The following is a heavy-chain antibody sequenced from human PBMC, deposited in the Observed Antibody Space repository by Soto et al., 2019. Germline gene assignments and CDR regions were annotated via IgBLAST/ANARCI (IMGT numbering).Heavy chain of an antibody. V-gene: IGHV3-53*01. CDR2: IYSGGST. J-gene: IGHJ6*02. CDR3: ARDPPATRQGMYV. Sequence: GGSLRLSCAASGFTVSSNYMSWVRQAPGKGLEWVSVIYSGGSTYYADSVRGRFTISRDNSKNTLYLQMKSLRAEDTAVYYCARDPPATRQGMYVWGQGTPVTAP. CDR1: GFTVSSNY.